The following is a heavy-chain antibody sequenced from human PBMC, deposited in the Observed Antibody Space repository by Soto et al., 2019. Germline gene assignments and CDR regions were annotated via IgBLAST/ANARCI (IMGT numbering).Heavy chain of an antibody. CDR3: TRHLSDY. J-gene: IGHJ4*02. CDR2: IRSKPNNYAT. Sequence: PGGSLRLSCAASGFSFSASAMHWVRQASGKGLEWLGRIRSKPNNYATAYAASVKGRFTISRDDSKDTAYLLMSSLKTEDTAMYYCTRHLSDYWGQGTLVTVSS. CDR1: GFSFSASA. V-gene: IGHV3-73*01.